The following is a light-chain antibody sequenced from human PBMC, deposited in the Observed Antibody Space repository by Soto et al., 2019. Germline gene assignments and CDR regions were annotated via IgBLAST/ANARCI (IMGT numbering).Light chain of an antibody. CDR1: SSNIGAAFH. CDR2: GNS. Sequence: QSVLTQPPSVSGAPGQRVTISCTGSSSNIGAAFHVHWYQQLPGTAPKLLIYGNSNRPSGVPDRFSGSKSGTSASLAITGLQAEDEADYYCKSYDSSLSGSYVFGTGTKVTVL. J-gene: IGLJ1*01. V-gene: IGLV1-40*01. CDR3: KSYDSSLSGSYV.